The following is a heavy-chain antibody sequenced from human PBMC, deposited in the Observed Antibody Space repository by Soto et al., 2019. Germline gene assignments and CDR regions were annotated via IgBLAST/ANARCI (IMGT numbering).Heavy chain of an antibody. J-gene: IGHJ6*02. CDR2: IIPIFGTA. CDR3: ARDRILVAARPGYYGMDV. V-gene: IGHV1-69*13. CDR1: GGTFSSYA. D-gene: IGHD6-6*01. Sequence: ASVKVSCKASGGTFSSYAISWVRQAPGQGLEWMGGIIPIFGTANYAQKFQGRVTITADESTSTAYMELSSLRSEDTAVYYCARDRILVAARPGYYGMDVWGQGTTVTVYS.